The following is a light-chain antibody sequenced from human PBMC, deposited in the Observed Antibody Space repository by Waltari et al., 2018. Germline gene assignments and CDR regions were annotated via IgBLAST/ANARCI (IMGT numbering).Light chain of an antibody. Sequence: DIQMTQSPSTLSASVGDRVTISCRASQSVGTWLSWYQQKPGKAPKLLIYMASSLESGVPSRFSGSGSGTEFTLPISSLQPDDFATYSCQQYSSFSTFGQGTKLDI. CDR3: QQYSSFST. CDR1: QSVGTW. J-gene: IGKJ2*01. CDR2: MAS. V-gene: IGKV1-5*03.